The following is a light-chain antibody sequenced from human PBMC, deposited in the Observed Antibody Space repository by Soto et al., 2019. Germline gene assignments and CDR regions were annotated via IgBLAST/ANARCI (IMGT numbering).Light chain of an antibody. J-gene: IGLJ2*01. CDR2: SND. V-gene: IGLV1-36*01. CDR1: SSNIGNNA. Sequence: QSVLTQPPSVSEAPRQRVTISCSGSSSNIGNNAVNWYQHLPGKAPNLLIYSNDQLPSGVSDRFSGSKSGTSASLAISGLQSEDEADYYCATWDDSLNAVVFGGGTQLTVL. CDR3: ATWDDSLNAVV.